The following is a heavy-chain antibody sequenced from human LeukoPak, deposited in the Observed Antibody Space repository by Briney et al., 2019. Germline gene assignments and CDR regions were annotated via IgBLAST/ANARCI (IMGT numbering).Heavy chain of an antibody. V-gene: IGHV3-74*01. J-gene: IGHJ4*02. CDR1: GFTFSSYW. CDR3: ARDFKSEYYDSSVFFDY. D-gene: IGHD3-22*01. CDR2: INSDGSST. Sequence: GGSLRLSCAAPGFTFSSYWMYWVRQAPGKGLVWVSRINSDGSSTSYADSVKGRFTISRDNAKNTLYLQMNSLRAEDTAVYYCARDFKSEYYDSSVFFDYWGQGTLVTVSS.